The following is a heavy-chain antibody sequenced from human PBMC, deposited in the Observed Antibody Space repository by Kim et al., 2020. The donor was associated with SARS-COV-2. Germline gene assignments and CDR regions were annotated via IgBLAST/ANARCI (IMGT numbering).Heavy chain of an antibody. J-gene: IGHJ6*02. CDR1: GDSVSSNSAA. V-gene: IGHV6-1*01. CDR2: TYYRSKWYN. CDR3: ARIQPLGQYQLLHNYYYYYGMDV. Sequence: SQTLSLTCAISGDSVSSNSAAWNWIRQSPSRGLEWLGRTYYRSKWYNDYAVSVKSRITINPDTSKNQFSLQLNSVTPEDTAVYYCARIQPLGQYQLLHNYYYYYGMDVWGQGTTVTVSS. D-gene: IGHD2-2*01.